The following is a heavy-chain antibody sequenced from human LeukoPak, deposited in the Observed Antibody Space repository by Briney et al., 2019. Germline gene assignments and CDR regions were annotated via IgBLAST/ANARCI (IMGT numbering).Heavy chain of an antibody. J-gene: IGHJ4*02. D-gene: IGHD4-11*01. Sequence: GGSLRLSCAASGFTFSSYSMNWVRQAPGKGLEWVSSISSSSSYIYYADSVKGRFTISRDNSKNTLYLQMNSLRAEDTAVYYCARGKDSSELDYWGQGTLVTVSS. CDR2: ISSSSSYI. CDR3: ARGKDSSELDY. V-gene: IGHV3-21*01. CDR1: GFTFSSYS.